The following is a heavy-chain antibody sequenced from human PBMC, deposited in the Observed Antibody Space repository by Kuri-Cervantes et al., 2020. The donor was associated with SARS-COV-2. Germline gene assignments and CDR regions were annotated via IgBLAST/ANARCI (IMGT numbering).Heavy chain of an antibody. D-gene: IGHD5-18*01. V-gene: IGHV4-59*12. J-gene: IGHJ6*03. CDR3: ARGRGQLWGYYYMDV. Sequence: GSLRLSCTVSGGSISSYYWSWIRQPPGKGLEWIGYIYYSGSTNYNPSLKSRVTISVDTSKNQFSLKLSSVTAADTAVYYCARGRGQLWGYYYMDVWGKGTTVTVS. CDR1: GGSISSYY. CDR2: IYYSGST.